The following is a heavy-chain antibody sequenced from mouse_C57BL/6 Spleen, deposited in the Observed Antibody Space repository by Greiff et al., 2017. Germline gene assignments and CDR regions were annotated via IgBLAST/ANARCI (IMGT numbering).Heavy chain of an antibody. D-gene: IGHD2-1*01. Sequence: QVQLQQPGAELVKPGASVKMSCKASGYTFTSYWITWVKQRPGQGLAWIGDIYPGSGSTNYNEKFKSKATLTVDTSSSTAYMQLSSLTSEDSAVYYCARAPFNNGNYLYYAMDYWGQGTSVTVSS. CDR3: ARAPFNNGNYLYYAMDY. CDR1: GYTFTSYW. CDR2: IYPGSGST. J-gene: IGHJ4*01. V-gene: IGHV1-55*01.